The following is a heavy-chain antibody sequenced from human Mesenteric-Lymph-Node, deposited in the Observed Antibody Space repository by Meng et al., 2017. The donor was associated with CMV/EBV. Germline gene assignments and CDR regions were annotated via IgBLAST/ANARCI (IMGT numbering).Heavy chain of an antibody. CDR2: IKSQTNGGTT. J-gene: IGHJ5*02. CDR1: GFTFSNAW. CDR3: TTSALFGVVLIRDWFDP. V-gene: IGHV3-15*01. D-gene: IGHD3-3*01. Sequence: GGSLRLSCAASGFTFSNAWMSWVRQAPGKGLEWVGRIKSQTNGGTTDYAAPVKGRFTISRDDSKNTLYLQMNSLKSEDTAVYYCTTSALFGVVLIRDWFDPWGQGTLVTVSS.